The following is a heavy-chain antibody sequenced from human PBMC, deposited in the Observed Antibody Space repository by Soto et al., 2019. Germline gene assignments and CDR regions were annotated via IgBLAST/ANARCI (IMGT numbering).Heavy chain of an antibody. CDR2: IYYSGST. J-gene: IGHJ6*02. D-gene: IGHD3-22*01. V-gene: IGHV4-59*01. Sequence: QVQLQESGPGLVKPSETLSLTCTVSGGSISSYYWSWIRQPPGKGLEWIGYIYYSGSTNYNPSLKRRVNISLDTSKNQFALKLSSVTAADTAVYYCAGEGYDSRNYYYYTMDVWGQGTTVTVSS. CDR1: GGSISSYY. CDR3: AGEGYDSRNYYYYTMDV.